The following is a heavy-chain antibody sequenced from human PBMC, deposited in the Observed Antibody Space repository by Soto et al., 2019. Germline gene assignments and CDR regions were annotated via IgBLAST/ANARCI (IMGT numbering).Heavy chain of an antibody. CDR2: IKQDGSEK. CDR1: GFTFSNYW. CDR3: AIVYYYESSSHYRYFDD. V-gene: IGHV3-7*05. J-gene: IGHJ4*02. D-gene: IGHD3-22*01. Sequence: GGSLRLSCAASGFTFSNYWMTWVRQAPGKGLEWVANIKQDGSEKYYVDSVKGRFTISRDNAKSSLYLLMNSLRAEDTAVYYYAIVYYYESSSHYRYFDDWGKGTMVTVSS.